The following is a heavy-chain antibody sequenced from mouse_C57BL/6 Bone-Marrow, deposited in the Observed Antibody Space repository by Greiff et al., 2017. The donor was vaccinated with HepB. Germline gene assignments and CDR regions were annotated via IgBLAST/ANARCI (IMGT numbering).Heavy chain of an antibody. V-gene: IGHV5-9*01. J-gene: IGHJ4*01. CDR3: ARQGVYYDYDDYAMDY. D-gene: IGHD2-4*01. Sequence: EVKLQESGGGLVKPGGSLKLSCAASGFTFSSYTMSWVRQTPEKRLEWVATISGGGGNTYYPDSVKGRITISRDNAKNTLYLQMSSLRSEDTALYYCARQGVYYDYDDYAMDYWGQGTSVTVSS. CDR1: GFTFSSYT. CDR2: ISGGGGNT.